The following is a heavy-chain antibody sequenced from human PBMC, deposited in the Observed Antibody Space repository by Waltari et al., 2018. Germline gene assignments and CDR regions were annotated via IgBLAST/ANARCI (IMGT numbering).Heavy chain of an antibody. V-gene: IGHV4-39*01. D-gene: IGHD3-10*01. Sequence: QLQLQESGPGLVKPSETLSLTCTVPGGSISSSSYYWGWIRQPPGKGLEWIGSIYYSGSTYSNPTLKSRVTISVDTSKNQFSLKLSSVTAADTAVYYCARNAYYYGSGNPNWFDPWGQGTLVTVSS. CDR1: GGSISSSSYY. J-gene: IGHJ5*02. CDR2: IYYSGST. CDR3: ARNAYYYGSGNPNWFDP.